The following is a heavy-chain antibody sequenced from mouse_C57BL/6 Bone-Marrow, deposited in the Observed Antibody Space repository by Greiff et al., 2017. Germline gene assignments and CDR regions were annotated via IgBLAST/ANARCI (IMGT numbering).Heavy chain of an antibody. CDR3: ASSSYVDFDV. V-gene: IGHV1-69*01. Sequence: QVQLQQPGAELVMPGASVKLSCKASGYTFTSYWMHWVKQRPGQGLEWIGEIDPSDSYTNYNQKFTGKSTLTVDKASSTAYMLLSSLTSEDSAVNYCASSSYVDFDVWGTGTSVTVAS. J-gene: IGHJ1*03. CDR2: IDPSDSYT. D-gene: IGHD1-1*01. CDR1: GYTFTSYW.